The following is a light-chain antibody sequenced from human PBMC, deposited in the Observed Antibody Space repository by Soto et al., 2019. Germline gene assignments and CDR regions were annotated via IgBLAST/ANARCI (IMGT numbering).Light chain of an antibody. V-gene: IGLV2-8*01. CDR1: SSDVGAYNY. CDR2: EVN. Sequence: QSAPTQPPSASGSPGQSVTISCTGTSSDVGAYNYVSWYQKHPGKAPKLIIYEVNQRPSGVPDRFSGSKSGNTASLTVSGLQSEYEADYYCSAYAGSRVFGGGTKLTVL. CDR3: SAYAGSRV. J-gene: IGLJ3*02.